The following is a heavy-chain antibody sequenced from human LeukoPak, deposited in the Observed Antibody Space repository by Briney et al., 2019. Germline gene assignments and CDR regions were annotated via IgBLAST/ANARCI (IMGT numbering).Heavy chain of an antibody. CDR1: GFTFSNYA. V-gene: IGHV3-23*01. Sequence: GGSLRLSCAASGFTFSNYAMDWVRQAPGKGLEWVSAISTGGDRAYYADSVKGRFTTSRDNSRNTLYLQLNSLRAEDTAIYYCAVDCSSPSCYGQSAFDIWGQGTMTVSS. D-gene: IGHD2-2*01. J-gene: IGHJ3*02. CDR3: AVDCSSPSCYGQSAFDI. CDR2: ISTGGDRA.